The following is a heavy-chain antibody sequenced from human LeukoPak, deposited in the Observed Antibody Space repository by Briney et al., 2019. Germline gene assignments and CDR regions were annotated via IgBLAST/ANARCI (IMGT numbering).Heavy chain of an antibody. J-gene: IGHJ5*02. CDR1: GGSISSGSYY. CDR3: ARDNLGYCSGGSCYSDWFDP. Sequence: PSQTLSLTCTVSGGSISSGSYYWSWIRQPPGKGLEWIGYIYYSGSTNYNPSLKSRVTISVDTSKNQFSLKLSSVTAADTAVYYCARDNLGYCSGGSCYSDWFDPWGQGTLVTVSS. V-gene: IGHV4-61*01. D-gene: IGHD2-15*01. CDR2: IYYSGST.